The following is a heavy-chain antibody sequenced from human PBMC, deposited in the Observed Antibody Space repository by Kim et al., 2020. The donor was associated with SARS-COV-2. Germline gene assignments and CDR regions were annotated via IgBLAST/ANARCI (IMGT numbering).Heavy chain of an antibody. CDR2: INSDGSST. V-gene: IGHV3-74*01. CDR1: GFTFSNYW. J-gene: IGHJ5*02. CDR3: ARENGITIFGVVTDGWFDP. D-gene: IGHD3-3*01. Sequence: GGSLRRSCAASGFTFSNYWMHWVRQAPGKGLVWVSRINSDGSSTSYADSVKGRFTISRDNAKNTLYLQMNSLRAEDTAVYYCARENGITIFGVVTDGWFDPWGQGTLVTVSS.